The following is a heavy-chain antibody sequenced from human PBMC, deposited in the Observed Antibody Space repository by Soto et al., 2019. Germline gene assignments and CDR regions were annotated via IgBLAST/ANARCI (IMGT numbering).Heavy chain of an antibody. V-gene: IGHV1-69*12. D-gene: IGHD3-3*02. CDR2: IMPVFATP. J-gene: IGHJ6*02. CDR1: GGTFSTSA. CDR3: ARDKDRQQLGGNYYYILDV. Sequence: QVQLVQSGAEVKKPGSSVKVSCKASGGTFSTSAISWVRQAPGQCLEWVGGIMPVFATPDYAQKFQGRVTISADESTTTAYLELTSLRTDDTAVYYCARDKDRQQLGGNYYYILDVWGQGTAIIVSS.